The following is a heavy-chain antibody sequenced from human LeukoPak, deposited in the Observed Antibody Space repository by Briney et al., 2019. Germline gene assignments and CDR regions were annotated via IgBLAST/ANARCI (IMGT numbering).Heavy chain of an antibody. D-gene: IGHD3-9*01. CDR3: ARVMAYYDILTGYYSDAFDI. J-gene: IGHJ3*02. Sequence: PSETLSLTCTVSGGSISSYYWSWIRQPPGKGLEWIGYIYYSGSTNYNPSLKSRVTISVDTSKNQFSLKLSSVTAADTAVYYCARVMAYYDILTGYYSDAFDIWGQRTMVTVSS. CDR2: IYYSGST. CDR1: GGSISSYY. V-gene: IGHV4-59*01.